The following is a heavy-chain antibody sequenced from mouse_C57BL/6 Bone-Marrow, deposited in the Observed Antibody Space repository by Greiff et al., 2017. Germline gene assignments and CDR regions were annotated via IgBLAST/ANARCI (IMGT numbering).Heavy chain of an antibody. J-gene: IGHJ4*01. D-gene: IGHD2-3*01. CDR3: AGDGYYGWAMDY. Sequence: QVQLQQPGAELVKPGASVKMSCKASGYTFTSYWITWVKQRPGQGLEWIGDIYPGSGSTNYNEKFKSKATLPVDTSSSTAHMQLSSLTSEDSAVYCCAGDGYYGWAMDYWGQGTSVTVSA. CDR2: IYPGSGST. CDR1: GYTFTSYW. V-gene: IGHV1-55*01.